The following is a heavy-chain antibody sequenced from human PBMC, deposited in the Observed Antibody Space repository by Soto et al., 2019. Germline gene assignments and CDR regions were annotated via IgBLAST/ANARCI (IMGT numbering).Heavy chain of an antibody. CDR2: FAPEDGET. V-gene: IGHV1-24*01. CDR3: AAGGTKWLPSPFDY. D-gene: IGHD1-1*01. CDR1: GHTLTELS. Sequence: QVQLAQSGAEVMKPGASVKVSCKVSGHTLTELSMHWVRLAPGKGLEWMGGFAPEDGETLYAQQFQGRVTMTEDTSTNSAYMEPSSLRSEDTAVYYCAAGGTKWLPSPFDYWGQGTLVTVSS. J-gene: IGHJ4*02.